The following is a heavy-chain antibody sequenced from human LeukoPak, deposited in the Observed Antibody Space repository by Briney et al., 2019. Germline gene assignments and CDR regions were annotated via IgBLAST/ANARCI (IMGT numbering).Heavy chain of an antibody. V-gene: IGHV3-7*01. CDR2: IKRDGSRK. D-gene: IGHD1-1*01. J-gene: IGHJ5*02. CDR1: GFSFSSNW. CDR3: ARLGLEVGGPNWFDP. Sequence: AGGSLRLSCAAPGFSFSSNWMGWVRQAPGKGLEWVAHIKRDGSRKYYLDSVKGRFTISRDNAKNSLYLQMNSLRVEDTAVYYCARLGLEVGGPNWFDPWGQGTLVTVPS.